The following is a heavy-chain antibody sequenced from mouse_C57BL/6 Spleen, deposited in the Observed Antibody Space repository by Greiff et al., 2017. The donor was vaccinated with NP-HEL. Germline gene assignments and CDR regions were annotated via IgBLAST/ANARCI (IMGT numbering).Heavy chain of an antibody. D-gene: IGHD2-3*01. V-gene: IGHV1-26*01. Sequence: EVQLQQSGPELVKPGASVKISCKASGYTFTDYYMNWVKQSPGKSLEWIGDINPNNGGTSYNQKFKGKATLTVDKSSSTAYMELRSLTSEDSAVYYGARSVVTTYYAMDYWGQGTSVTVSS. CDR1: GYTFTDYY. J-gene: IGHJ4*01. CDR3: ARSVVTTYYAMDY. CDR2: INPNNGGT.